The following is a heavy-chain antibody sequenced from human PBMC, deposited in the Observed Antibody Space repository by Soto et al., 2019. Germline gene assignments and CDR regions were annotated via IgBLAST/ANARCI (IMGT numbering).Heavy chain of an antibody. CDR3: ARDGDYDFWSGYYEYYYYYMDV. CDR2: ISAYNGNT. J-gene: IGHJ6*03. CDR1: GYTFTSYG. Sequence: QVQLVQSGAEVKKPGASVKVSCKASGYTFTSYGISWVRQAPGQGLEWMGWISAYNGNTNYAQKLQGRVTMTTDTATSTAYVELRSLRSDDTAVYYCARDGDYDFWSGYYEYYYYYMDVWGKGTTVTVS. D-gene: IGHD3-3*01. V-gene: IGHV1-18*01.